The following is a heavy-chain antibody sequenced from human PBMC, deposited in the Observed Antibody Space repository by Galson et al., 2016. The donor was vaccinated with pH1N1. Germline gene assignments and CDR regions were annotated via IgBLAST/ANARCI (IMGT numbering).Heavy chain of an antibody. Sequence: SLRLSCASSGFTFSDYYMSWIRQAPGKGLEWVSYISSSSIYTHYADSVKGRFTISRENARNSLYLQMNSLRAEDAAVYYCARTRGYSYRSFDYWGQGTLVTVSS. CDR1: GFTFSDYY. CDR2: ISSSSIYT. J-gene: IGHJ4*02. V-gene: IGHV3-11*06. CDR3: ARTRGYSYRSFDY. D-gene: IGHD5-18*01.